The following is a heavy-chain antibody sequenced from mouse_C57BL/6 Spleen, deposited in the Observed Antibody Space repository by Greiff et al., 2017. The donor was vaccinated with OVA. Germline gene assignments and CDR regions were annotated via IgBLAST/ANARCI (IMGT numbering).Heavy chain of an antibody. CDR3: ARDRAGTSSAWFAY. V-gene: IGHV5-4*01. CDR1: GFTFSSYA. CDR2: ISDGGSYT. D-gene: IGHD3-3*01. J-gene: IGHJ3*01. Sequence: DVQLVESGGGLVKPGGSLKLSCAASGFTFSSYAMSWVRQTPEKRLEWVATISDGGSYTYYPDNVKGRFTISRDNAKNNLYLQMSHLKSEDTAMYYCARDRAGTSSAWFAYWGQGTLVTVSA.